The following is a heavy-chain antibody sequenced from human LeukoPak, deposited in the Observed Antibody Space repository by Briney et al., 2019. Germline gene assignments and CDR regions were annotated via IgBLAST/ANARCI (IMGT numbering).Heavy chain of an antibody. Sequence: GESLKISCKGSGYSFTSYWIGWVRQMPGKGLEWMGIIYPGDSDTRYSPSFQGQVTISADKSISTAYLQWSSLKASDTAMYYCARRRITMVRGVIITGVYYFDSGGQGPLVTVSS. CDR2: IYPGDSDT. CDR3: ARRRITMVRGVIITGVYYFDS. J-gene: IGHJ4*02. D-gene: IGHD3-10*01. V-gene: IGHV5-51*01. CDR1: GYSFTSYW.